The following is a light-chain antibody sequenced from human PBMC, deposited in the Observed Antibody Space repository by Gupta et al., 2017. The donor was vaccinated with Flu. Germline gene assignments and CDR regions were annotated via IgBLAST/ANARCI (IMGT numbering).Light chain of an antibody. J-gene: IGLJ2*01. CDR2: GNS. V-gene: IGLV1-40*01. CDR1: SSNIGAGYD. Sequence: QSVLTQPPSVSGAPGQRVTISCTGSSSNIGAGYDVHWYQQLPGTAPKLLIYGNSNRPSGVPDRFSGSESGTSASLAITGLQAEDEADYYCQSYDSRLSGHVVFGGGTKLTVL. CDR3: QSYDSRLSGHVV.